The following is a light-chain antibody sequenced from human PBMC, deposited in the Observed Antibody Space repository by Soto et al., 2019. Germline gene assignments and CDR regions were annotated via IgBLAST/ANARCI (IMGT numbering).Light chain of an antibody. V-gene: IGLV1-40*01. CDR2: GNS. CDR3: QSYDSSLSGSDYV. CDR1: SSNIGAGYD. J-gene: IGLJ1*01. Sequence: QSVLTQPPSGSGAPGQRVTISCTGSSSNIGAGYDVHWYQQLPGTAPKLLIYGNSNRPSGVPDRFSGSKSGTSASLAITGLQAEDEADYYCQSYDSSLSGSDYVFGTGTQLTVL.